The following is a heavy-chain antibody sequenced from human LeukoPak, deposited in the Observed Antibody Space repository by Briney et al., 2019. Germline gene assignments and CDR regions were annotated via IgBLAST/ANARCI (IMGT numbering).Heavy chain of an antibody. CDR1: GFTFSSYA. CDR2: ISGSGGST. Sequence: GGSLRLSCAASGFTFSSYAMSWVRQTPGKGLEWVSAISGSGGSTYYADSVKGRFTISRDNSKNTLFLQMNSLRAEDTAFYYCASSLLTRGRGPSDYWGEGTQVTVSS. J-gene: IGHJ4*02. V-gene: IGHV3-23*01. D-gene: IGHD3-16*01. CDR3: ASSLLTRGRGPSDY.